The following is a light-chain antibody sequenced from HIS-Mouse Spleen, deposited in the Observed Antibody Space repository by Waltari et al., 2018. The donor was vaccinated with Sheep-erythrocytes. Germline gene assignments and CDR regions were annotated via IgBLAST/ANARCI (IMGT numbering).Light chain of an antibody. Sequence: SYELTQPPSVSVSPGQTASITCSGGKLGDKYACWYQQKPGQSPVLVIYQDRKRPSGIPERFSGSNSGNTATLTISGTQAMDEADYYCQAWDSSIVVFGGGTKLTVL. V-gene: IGLV3-1*01. CDR3: QAWDSSIVV. J-gene: IGLJ2*01. CDR1: KLGDKY. CDR2: QDR.